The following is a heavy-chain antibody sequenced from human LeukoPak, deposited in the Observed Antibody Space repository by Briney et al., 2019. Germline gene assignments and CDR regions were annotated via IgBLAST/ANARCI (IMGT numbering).Heavy chain of an antibody. CDR1: GGSISSSS. J-gene: IGHJ5*02. CDR2: ISSSSSYI. Sequence: PSETLSLTCTVSGGSISSSSYYWGWIRQPPGKGLEWVSSISSSSSYIYYADSVKGRFTISRDNAKNSLYLQMNSLRAEDTAVYYCAREGVYSYGLGHWFDPWGQGTLVTVSS. D-gene: IGHD5-18*01. V-gene: IGHV3-21*01. CDR3: AREGVYSYGLGHWFDP.